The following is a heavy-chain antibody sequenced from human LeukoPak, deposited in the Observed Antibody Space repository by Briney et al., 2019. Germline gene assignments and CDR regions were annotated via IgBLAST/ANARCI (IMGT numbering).Heavy chain of an antibody. CDR2: IYHSGST. V-gene: IGHV4-59*01. D-gene: IGHD5-18*01. CDR1: GGSISSYY. J-gene: IGHJ4*02. Sequence: SETLSLTCTVSGGSISSYYWSWIRQPPGKGLEWIGYIYHSGSTNYNPSLRSRVTISVDTSNNQFSLKLSSVTAADTAVYFCARVVRNSNGYYFDCWGQGTLVTVSS. CDR3: ARVVRNSNGYYFDC.